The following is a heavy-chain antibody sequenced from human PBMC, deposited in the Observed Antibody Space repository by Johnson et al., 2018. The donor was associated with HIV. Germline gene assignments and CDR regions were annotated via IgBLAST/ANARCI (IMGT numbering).Heavy chain of an antibody. J-gene: IGHJ3*01. D-gene: IGHD2-15*01. CDR2: TYYEGINN. Sequence: QVQLVESGGGVVQPGRSLKLSCAASGFTFSSYGMHWVRQAPGKGLEWLALTYYEGINNYYADSVTGRFTISRDNTKNTLYLQMNSLRAEDTAVYYCAKIMSKWSVDDDAFDVWGQGTMVTVSS. CDR3: AKIMSKWSVDDDAFDV. CDR1: GFTFSSYG. V-gene: IGHV3-33*06.